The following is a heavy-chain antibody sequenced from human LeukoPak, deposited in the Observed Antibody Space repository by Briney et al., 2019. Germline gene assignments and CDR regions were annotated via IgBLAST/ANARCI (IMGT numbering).Heavy chain of an antibody. J-gene: IGHJ4*02. Sequence: PGGSLRLSCAASGFTFSSYSMNWVRQAPGKGLEWVSSISSSSSYIYYADSVKGRFTISRDNAKNSLYLQMNSLRAEDTAVYYCARWHYDSSGYYLFDYWGQETLVTVSS. D-gene: IGHD3-22*01. CDR3: ARWHYDSSGYYLFDY. CDR2: ISSSSSYI. V-gene: IGHV3-21*01. CDR1: GFTFSSYS.